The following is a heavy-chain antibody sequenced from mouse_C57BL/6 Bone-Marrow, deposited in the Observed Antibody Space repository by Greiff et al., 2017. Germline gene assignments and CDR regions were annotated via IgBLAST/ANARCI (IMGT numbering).Heavy chain of an antibody. V-gene: IGHV2-9-1*01. CDR1: GFSLTSYA. Sequence: VKLQESGPGLVAPSQSLSITCTVSGFSLTSYAISWVRQPPGKGLEWLGVIWTGGGTNYNSALKSRLNISKDNSKSQVFLKMNSLQTDDTARYYCARNSNYYGSRYVYFDVWGRGTTVSVSS. CDR2: IWTGGGT. D-gene: IGHD1-1*01. J-gene: IGHJ1*03. CDR3: ARNSNYYGSRYVYFDV.